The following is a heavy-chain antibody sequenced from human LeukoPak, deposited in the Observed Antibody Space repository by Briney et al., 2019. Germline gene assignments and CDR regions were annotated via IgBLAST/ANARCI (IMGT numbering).Heavy chain of an antibody. J-gene: IGHJ4*02. CDR2: IYYSGST. CDR1: GGSISSGGYY. CDR3: ATGFYDSSGYSIPFDH. V-gene: IGHV4-31*03. D-gene: IGHD3-22*01. Sequence: PSETLSLTCTVSGGSISSGGYYWTWIRQHPGKGLEWIGYIYYSGSTDYNPSLKSRVIIAIDTSKNQLSLRLSSVTAADTARYYCATGFYDSSGYSIPFDHWGQGTLVTASS.